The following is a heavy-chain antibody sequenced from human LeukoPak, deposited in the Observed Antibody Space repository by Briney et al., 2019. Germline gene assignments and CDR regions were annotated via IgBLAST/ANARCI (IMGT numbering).Heavy chain of an antibody. Sequence: GGSLRLSCAASGFTFSSYWMSWVRQAPGKGLEWVANIKQDGSEKYYVDSVKGRFTISRDNAKNSLYLQMNSLRAEDTAVYYCARFMCSSTSCSFGYWGQGTLVTVSS. V-gene: IGHV3-7*01. CDR3: ARFMCSSTSCSFGY. D-gene: IGHD2-2*01. CDR2: IKQDGSEK. CDR1: GFTFSSYW. J-gene: IGHJ4*02.